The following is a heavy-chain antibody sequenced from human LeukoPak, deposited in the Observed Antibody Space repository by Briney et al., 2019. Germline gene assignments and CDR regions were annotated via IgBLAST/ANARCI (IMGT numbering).Heavy chain of an antibody. CDR3: ASAIAEDFYYYYMDV. Sequence: SETLSLTCTVSGGSISSSYWTWIRQPPGKGLEWIGYIYYSGSTNYNPSLKSRVTISVDTSKNQFSLNQSSVTAADTAVYYCASAIAEDFYYYYMDVWGKGTTVTVSS. J-gene: IGHJ6*03. D-gene: IGHD1-14*01. CDR1: GGSISSSY. V-gene: IGHV4-59*01. CDR2: IYYSGST.